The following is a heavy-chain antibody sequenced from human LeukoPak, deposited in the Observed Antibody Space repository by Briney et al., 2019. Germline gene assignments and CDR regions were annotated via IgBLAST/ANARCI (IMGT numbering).Heavy chain of an antibody. CDR1: GFTFIKYG. CDR2: MSGNGVET. J-gene: IGHJ4*02. Sequence: GGSLRLSCAASGFTFIKYGMNWVRQAPGKGLEWVSVMSGNGVETDYADSVKGRFTISRDNSKNTLYLQMNSLRAEDTAVYYCAKDESPYYDSIWGSYRFDYWGQGTLVTVSS. CDR3: AKDESPYYDSIWGSYRFDY. D-gene: IGHD3-16*02. V-gene: IGHV3-23*01.